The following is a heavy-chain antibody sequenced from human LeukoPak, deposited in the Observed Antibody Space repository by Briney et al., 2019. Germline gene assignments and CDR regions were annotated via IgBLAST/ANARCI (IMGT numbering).Heavy chain of an antibody. CDR2: ISGSGGST. J-gene: IGHJ1*01. CDR3: AKVGLIAVAGTVASEYFQH. V-gene: IGHV3-23*01. CDR1: GFTFSSYG. Sequence: PGGSLRLSCAASGFTFSSYGMSWVRQAPGKGLEWVSAISGSGGSTYYADSVKGRFTISRDNSKNTLYLQMNSLRAEDTAVYYCAKVGLIAVAGTVASEYFQHWGQGTLVTVSS. D-gene: IGHD6-19*01.